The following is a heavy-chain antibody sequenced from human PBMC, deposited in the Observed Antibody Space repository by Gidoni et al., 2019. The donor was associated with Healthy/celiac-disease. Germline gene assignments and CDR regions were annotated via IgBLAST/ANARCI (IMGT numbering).Heavy chain of an antibody. D-gene: IGHD3-10*01. J-gene: IGHJ4*02. V-gene: IGHV4-4*07. CDR1: GGSISSYY. CDR2: IYTSGST. CDR3: ARSPFFVRGVIGYFDY. Sequence: QVQLQESGPGLVKPSETLSLTRTVPGGSISSYYWSWIRQPAGKGLEWIGRIYTSGSTNYNPSLKSRVTMSVDTSKNQFSLKLSSVTAADTAVYYCARSPFFVRGVIGYFDYWGQGTLVTVSS.